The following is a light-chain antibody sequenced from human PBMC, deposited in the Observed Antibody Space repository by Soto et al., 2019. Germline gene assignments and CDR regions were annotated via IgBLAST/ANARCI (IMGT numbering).Light chain of an antibody. V-gene: IGLV2-8*01. J-gene: IGLJ2*01. CDR1: SSDVGGYNY. CDR2: EVS. Sequence: QSALTQPPSASGSPGQSVTISCTGTSSDVGGYNYVSWYQQHPGKAPKLMIYEVSKRPSGVPDRFSGSKSGNTASLTVPGLQAEDEADYYCSSYAGSNIVVFGGGTKVTVL. CDR3: SSYAGSNIVV.